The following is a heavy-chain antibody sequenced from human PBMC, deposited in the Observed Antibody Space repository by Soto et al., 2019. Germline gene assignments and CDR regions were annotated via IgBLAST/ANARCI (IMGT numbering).Heavy chain of an antibody. V-gene: IGHV3-15*01. CDR2: LTSKRAGGTI. CDR1: GFTFTNAY. Sequence: EDQLVESGGGLVKPGGSLRLSCAASGFTFTNAYMSWVRQAPGKGLEWVGRLTSKRAGGTIDYTAPVKGRFSISGDDSKNTLYMQMNSQETEDTALYYCAASLTSGGFDIWAQGTLVTVSS. J-gene: IGHJ3*02. D-gene: IGHD3-16*01. CDR3: AASLTSGGFDI.